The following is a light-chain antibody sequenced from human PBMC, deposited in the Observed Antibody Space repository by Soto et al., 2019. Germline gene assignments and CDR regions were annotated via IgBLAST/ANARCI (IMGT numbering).Light chain of an antibody. CDR1: QSVSSK. CDR2: GAS. J-gene: IGKJ1*01. Sequence: EIVLTQSPGTLSVSPGERATLSCRASQSVSSKLAWYQQKPGQAPRLLFYGASTGATGIPARFSGSGSETEFTLSISSLQSEDCAVYYCQQYHDWPGTFGQGTKVEIK. V-gene: IGKV3-15*01. CDR3: QQYHDWPGT.